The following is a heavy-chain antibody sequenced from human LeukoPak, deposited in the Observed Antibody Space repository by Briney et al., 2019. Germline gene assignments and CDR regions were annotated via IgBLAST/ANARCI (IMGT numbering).Heavy chain of an antibody. CDR2: ISSSGSTI. J-gene: IGHJ6*04. V-gene: IGHV3-48*03. Sequence: GGSLRLSCAASGFSFSSYAMSWVRQAPGKGLEWVSYISSSGSTIYYADSVKGRFTISRDNAKNSLYLQMNSLRAEDTAVYYCAELGITMIGGVWGKGTTVTISS. CDR3: AELGITMIGGV. D-gene: IGHD3-10*02. CDR1: GFSFSSYA.